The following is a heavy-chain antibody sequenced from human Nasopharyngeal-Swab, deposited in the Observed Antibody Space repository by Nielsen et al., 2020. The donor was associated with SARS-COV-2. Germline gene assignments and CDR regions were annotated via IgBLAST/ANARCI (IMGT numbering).Heavy chain of an antibody. CDR3: AREYSSGWYIFDY. CDR1: GFTFSSYW. Sequence: GESLKISCAASGFTFSSYWMSWVRQAPGKGLEWVANIKQDGSEKYYVDSVKGRFTISRDNAKNSLYLQMNSLRAEDTAVYYCAREYSSGWYIFDYWGQGTLVTVSS. CDR2: IKQDGSEK. V-gene: IGHV3-7*01. D-gene: IGHD6-19*01. J-gene: IGHJ4*02.